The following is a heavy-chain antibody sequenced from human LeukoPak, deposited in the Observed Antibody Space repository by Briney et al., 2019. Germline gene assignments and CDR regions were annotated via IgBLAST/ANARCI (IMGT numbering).Heavy chain of an antibody. CDR3: ARAVEMAMDFDY. J-gene: IGHJ4*02. V-gene: IGHV4-39*07. Sequence: PSETLSLTCTVSGGSISSSSYYWGWIRQPPGKGLEWIGSIYYSGSTNYNPSLKSRVTISVDTSKNQFSLKLSSVTAADTAVYYCARAVEMAMDFDYWGQGTLVTVSS. CDR2: IYYSGST. D-gene: IGHD5-24*01. CDR1: GGSISSSSYY.